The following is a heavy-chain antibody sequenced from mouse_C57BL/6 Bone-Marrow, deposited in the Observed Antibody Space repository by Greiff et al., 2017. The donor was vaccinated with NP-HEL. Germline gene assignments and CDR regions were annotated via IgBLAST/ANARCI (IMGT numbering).Heavy chain of an antibody. Sequence: EVQLQQSGPELVKPGASVKIPCKASGYTFTDYNMDWVKQSHGKSLEWIGDINPNNGGTIYNQQVKGKATFTVDKASSTAYMELRSLSSEDTAVFYCARISPFYYYAMDDWGQGTSVTVSA. CDR3: ARISPFYYYAMDD. CDR1: GYTFTDYN. CDR2: INPNNGGT. J-gene: IGHJ4*01. V-gene: IGHV1-18*01.